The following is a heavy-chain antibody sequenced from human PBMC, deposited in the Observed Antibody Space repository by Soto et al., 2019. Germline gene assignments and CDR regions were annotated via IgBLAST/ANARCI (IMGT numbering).Heavy chain of an antibody. CDR1: GFTFSSYA. D-gene: IGHD3-3*01. J-gene: IGHJ4*02. V-gene: IGHV3-64D*08. CDR2: ISSNGGST. CDR3: VKERGWGYDFLGFDY. Sequence: GGSLRLSCSASGFTFSSYAMHWVRQAPGKGLEYVSAISSNGGSTYYADSVKGRFTISRDNSKNTLYLQMSSLRAEDTALYYCVKERGWGYDFLGFDYWGQGTLVTVSS.